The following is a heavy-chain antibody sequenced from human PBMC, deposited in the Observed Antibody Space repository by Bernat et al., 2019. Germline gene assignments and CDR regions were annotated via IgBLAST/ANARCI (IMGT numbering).Heavy chain of an antibody. CDR3: ARAYDYYGSGTSGLQY. D-gene: IGHD3-10*01. CDR1: GFTFSSYE. CDR2: ISSSGSTI. V-gene: IGHV3-48*03. Sequence: EVQLVESGGGLVQPGGSLRLSCAASGFTFSSYETNWVRQAPGKGLEWVSYISSSGSTIYYADSVKGRFTISRDNAKNSLYLQMNSLRAEDTAVYYCARAYDYYGSGTSGLQYWGQGTLVTVSS. J-gene: IGHJ4*02.